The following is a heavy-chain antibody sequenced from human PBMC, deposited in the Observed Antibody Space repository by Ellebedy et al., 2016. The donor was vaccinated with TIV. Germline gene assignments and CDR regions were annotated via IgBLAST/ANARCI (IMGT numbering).Heavy chain of an antibody. J-gene: IGHJ4*02. CDR1: GYIVTDYW. CDR3: ARGGSPYTSGWLDF. Sequence: GGSLRLPXKGSGYIVTDYWIVWVRQMPGKGLEWMGTISPLDSDTKYSPSFQGHVTFSADKSSGTAFLQWRRLRASDTAMYYCARGGSPYTSGWLDFWGQGTLVTVSS. V-gene: IGHV5-51*01. D-gene: IGHD6-19*01. CDR2: ISPLDSDT.